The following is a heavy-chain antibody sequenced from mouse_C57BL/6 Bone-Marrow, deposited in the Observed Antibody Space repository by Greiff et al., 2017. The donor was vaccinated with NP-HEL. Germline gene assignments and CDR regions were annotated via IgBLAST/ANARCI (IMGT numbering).Heavy chain of an antibody. CDR2: IFPRGGNT. J-gene: IGHJ2*01. V-gene: IGHV1-81*01. CDR1: AYPFPTYG. D-gene: IGHD2-3*01. Sequence: VQLQQSGAELARPGASVRLSCKASAYPFPTYGITWVRRRPGQGLGWIGEIFPRGGNTYYNEKVKGKATLTADKSSSTAYMELRSLTSEDSAVYFCARRDGYFDYWGQGTTLTVSS. CDR3: ARRDGYFDY.